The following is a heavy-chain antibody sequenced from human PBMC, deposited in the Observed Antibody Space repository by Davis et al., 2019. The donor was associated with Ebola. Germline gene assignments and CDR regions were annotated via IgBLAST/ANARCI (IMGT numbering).Heavy chain of an antibody. J-gene: IGHJ4*02. Sequence: GGSLRLSCAASGFTFSGSAMHSVRQASGKGLEWVGRIRSKANSYATAYAASVKGRFTISRDDSKNTAYLQMNSRKTEDTAVYYCTAGGYGSGSRGDYWGQGTLVTVSS. V-gene: IGHV3-73*01. D-gene: IGHD3-10*01. CDR2: IRSKANSYAT. CDR1: GFTFSGSA. CDR3: TAGGYGSGSRGDY.